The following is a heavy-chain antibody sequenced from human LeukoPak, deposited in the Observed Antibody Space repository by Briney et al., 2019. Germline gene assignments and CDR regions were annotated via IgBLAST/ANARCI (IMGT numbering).Heavy chain of an antibody. CDR2: IYYSGST. J-gene: IGHJ6*02. D-gene: IGHD2-2*01. Sequence: SETLSLTCTVSGGSISSGGYYWSWIRQHPGKGLEWIGYIYYSGSTYYNPSLKSRVTISVDTSKNQFSLKLNSVTAADTAVYYCARSLDTSYALYYYYYGMDVWGQGTTVTVSS. CDR3: ARSLDTSYALYYYYYGMDV. CDR1: GGSISSGGYY. V-gene: IGHV4-31*03.